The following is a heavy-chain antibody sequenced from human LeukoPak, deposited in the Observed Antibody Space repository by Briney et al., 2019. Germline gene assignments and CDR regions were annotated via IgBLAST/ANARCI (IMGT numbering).Heavy chain of an antibody. J-gene: IGHJ5*02. CDR3: ARVEVALSRES. D-gene: IGHD3-10*01. Sequence: GGSLRLSCEGSGFTFRSYWMSWVRQAPGKGLEWVANIHQYGGEKYYVDSVRGRFSISRDNAKNSLYLEMNSLRAEDTAVYYCARVEVALSRESWGQGTLVTVSS. CDR2: IHQYGGEK. V-gene: IGHV3-7*01. CDR1: GFTFRSYW.